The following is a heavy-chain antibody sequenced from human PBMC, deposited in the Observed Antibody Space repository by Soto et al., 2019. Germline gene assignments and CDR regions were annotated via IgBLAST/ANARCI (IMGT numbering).Heavy chain of an antibody. D-gene: IGHD7-27*01. CDR3: ARTSVNWGSRGLVDY. J-gene: IGHJ4*02. CDR1: GFSLSTSGVG. V-gene: IGHV2-5*02. Sequence: QITLKESGPTLVKPTQTLTLTCTFSGFSLSTSGVGVGWIRQPPGKALEWLAFLYWDDDKRYSPSLKSRLTITKDTSKNQVLLKMTHMDPVDTATYYCARTSVNWGSRGLVDYWGQGTLVTVAS. CDR2: LYWDDDK.